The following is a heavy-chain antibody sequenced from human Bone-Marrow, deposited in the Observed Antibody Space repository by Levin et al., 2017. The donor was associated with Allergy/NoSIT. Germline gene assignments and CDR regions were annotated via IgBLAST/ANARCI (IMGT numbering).Heavy chain of an antibody. J-gene: IGHJ3*02. Sequence: SGGSLRLSCAASGFTFSSYSMNWVRQAPGKGLEWVSSISSSSSYIYYADSVKGRFTISRDNAKNSLYLQMNSLRAEDTAVYYCAREMRWELLRSFAFDIWGQGTMVTVSS. D-gene: IGHD1-26*01. V-gene: IGHV3-21*01. CDR3: AREMRWELLRSFAFDI. CDR1: GFTFSSYS. CDR2: ISSSSSYI.